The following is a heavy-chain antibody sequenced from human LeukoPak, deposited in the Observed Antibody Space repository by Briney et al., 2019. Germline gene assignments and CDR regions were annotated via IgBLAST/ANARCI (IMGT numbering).Heavy chain of an antibody. CDR2: IDTAGDT. Sequence: GGSLRLSCAASGFTFSSYDMHWVRQATGKGLEGVSAIDTAGDTYYPRSLKGRFTISRENAKNSLYLQMNSLRAGDTGVYYCARDPGAAGLFDYWGQGTLVTVSS. D-gene: IGHD6-13*01. CDR3: ARDPGAAGLFDY. V-gene: IGHV3-13*01. CDR1: GFTFSSYD. J-gene: IGHJ4*02.